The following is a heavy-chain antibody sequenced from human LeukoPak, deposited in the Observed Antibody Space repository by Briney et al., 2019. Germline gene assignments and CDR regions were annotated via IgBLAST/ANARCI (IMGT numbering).Heavy chain of an antibody. V-gene: IGHV3-48*03. CDR1: GFTFSSYE. D-gene: IGHD1/OR15-1a*01. Sequence: PGGSLRLSCAASGFTFSSYEMNWVRQAPGKGLEWVSYISSSGGTIFYADSVKGRFTISRDNAKNSLYLQMNSRRAEDTAVYYCARGQTGTLDAFDIWGQGTMVTVSS. J-gene: IGHJ3*02. CDR3: ARGQTGTLDAFDI. CDR2: ISSSGGTI.